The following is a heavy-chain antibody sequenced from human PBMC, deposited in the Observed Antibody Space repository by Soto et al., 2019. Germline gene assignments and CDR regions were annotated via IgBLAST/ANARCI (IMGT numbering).Heavy chain of an antibody. Sequence: EVQLVESGGGLVQPGRSLRLSCAASGFTFDDYAMHWVRQAPGKGLEWVSGISWNSGSIGYADSVKGRFTISRDNAKNSLYLQMNSLRAEDTALYYCARTYCSGTSCYPYYYYYMDVWGKGTTVTVSS. CDR3: ARTYCSGTSCYPYYYYYMDV. J-gene: IGHJ6*03. V-gene: IGHV3-9*01. CDR2: ISWNSGSI. D-gene: IGHD2-2*01. CDR1: GFTFDDYA.